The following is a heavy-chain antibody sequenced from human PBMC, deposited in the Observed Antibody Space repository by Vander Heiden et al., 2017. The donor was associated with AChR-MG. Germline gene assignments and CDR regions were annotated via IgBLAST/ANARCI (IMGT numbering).Heavy chain of an antibody. D-gene: IGHD6-19*01. CDR3: ASTKPYSTGWYFDY. Sequence: QPQLQESGPGLVKPSETLSLSCTVSGASISTTHYDWGWVRQPPGKGLEWSGSIHYTGSTYYTPSHKSRVTISVETSRDQFSLRLSSVTATDTAVYYCASTKPYSTGWYFDYWGQGTLVTVSS. V-gene: IGHV4-39*01. CDR2: IHYTGST. J-gene: IGHJ4*02. CDR1: GASISTTHYD.